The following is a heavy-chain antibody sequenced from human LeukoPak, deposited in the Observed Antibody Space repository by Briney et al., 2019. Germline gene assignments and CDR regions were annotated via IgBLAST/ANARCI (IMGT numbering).Heavy chain of an antibody. CDR2: IYYSGST. D-gene: IGHD6-13*01. V-gene: IGHV4-39*01. CDR3: ARQNWAAAGTDFDY. J-gene: IGHJ4*02. CDR1: GGSISSSSYY. Sequence: SETLSLTCTVSGGSISSSSYYWGWIRQPPGKGLEWIGSIYYSGSTYYNPSLKSRVTISVDTSKNQFSLKLSSVTAADTAVYYCARQNWAAAGTDFDYWGQGTLVTVSS.